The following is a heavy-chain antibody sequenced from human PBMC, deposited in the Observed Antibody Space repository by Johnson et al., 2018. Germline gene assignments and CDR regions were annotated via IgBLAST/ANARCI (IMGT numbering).Heavy chain of an antibody. Sequence: VQLVESGAEVKKPGESLKISCKGPEYSITNYWFAWVRQMPGKGLEWMGIIYPGDSDTSYNPSLQGQVFISADKSSSTAYLQWNSLKASDTAVYFCAPTGTGRNVAFDRWGQGTMVTVSS. D-gene: IGHD1-1*01. CDR2: IYPGDSDT. V-gene: IGHV5-51*03. J-gene: IGHJ3*02. CDR1: EYSITNYW. CDR3: APTGTGRNVAFDR.